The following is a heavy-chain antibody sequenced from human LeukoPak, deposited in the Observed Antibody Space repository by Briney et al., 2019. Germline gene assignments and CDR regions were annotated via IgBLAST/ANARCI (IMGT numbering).Heavy chain of an antibody. Sequence: PSETLSLTCTVSGGSISSSSYYWGWIRQPPGKGLEWIGSIHYSGGTYYNPSLKSRVTISVDTSKNQLSLNLSSVTAADTAVYYCARRGIAAELDYWGQGTLVTVSS. D-gene: IGHD6-13*01. CDR3: ARRGIAAELDY. CDR2: IHYSGGT. CDR1: GGSISSSSYY. V-gene: IGHV4-39*01. J-gene: IGHJ4*02.